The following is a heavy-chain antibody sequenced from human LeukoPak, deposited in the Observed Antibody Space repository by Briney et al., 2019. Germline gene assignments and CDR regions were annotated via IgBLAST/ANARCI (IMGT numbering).Heavy chain of an antibody. CDR1: GFTVNNYY. V-gene: IGHV3-53*01. Sequence: GGSLRLSCAASGFTVNNYYMTWVRQAPGKGLECVSILYSGGMTYYAGSVKGRFTISTDTSKNTVNLQMNSLRAEDTAIYYCARMFGGNYYGYYFDYWGQGSMLTVSS. D-gene: IGHD1-26*01. CDR2: LYSGGMT. CDR3: ARMFGGNYYGYYFDY. J-gene: IGHJ4*02.